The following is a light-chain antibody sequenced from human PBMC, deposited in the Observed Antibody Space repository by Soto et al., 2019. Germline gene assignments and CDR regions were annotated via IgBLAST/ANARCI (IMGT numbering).Light chain of an antibody. V-gene: IGLV2-14*01. CDR3: NSYATGNSRV. J-gene: IGLJ1*01. Sequence: QSGLTRPAPVYRSPGQSDSTDCPCSSSDIGDYDYVSWYQQHPGKAPKVLISEVSNRSSGVSNRFSGSKFGNTASLTISGLQAEDEADYYCNSYATGNSRVFGTGTKVTVL. CDR2: EVS. CDR1: SSDIGDYDY.